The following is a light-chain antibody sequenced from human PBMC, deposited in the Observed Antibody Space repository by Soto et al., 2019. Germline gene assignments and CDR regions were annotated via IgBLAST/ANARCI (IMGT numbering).Light chain of an antibody. CDR1: SSDVGGYNY. Sequence: QSVLTQPASVSGSPGQSITISCTGTSSDVGGYNYVSWYQQHPGKAPKLMIYDVSNRPSGVSNCFSGSKSGNTASLTISGLQAEDEADYYCSSYTSSSTLDVVFGGGTKLTVL. CDR2: DVS. J-gene: IGLJ2*01. CDR3: SSYTSSSTLDVV. V-gene: IGLV2-14*01.